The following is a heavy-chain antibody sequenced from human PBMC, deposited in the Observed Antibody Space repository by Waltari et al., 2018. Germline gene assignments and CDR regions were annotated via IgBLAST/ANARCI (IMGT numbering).Heavy chain of an antibody. V-gene: IGHV4-59*08. J-gene: IGHJ3*01. CDR2: IRHTGIT. Sequence: QVQLRESGPGLVKSSETLSITCTVSYVSVTNYFWNWIRQPPGKALEWIGYIRHTGITKVNPSLRSRVSMSVDTSKSQSSLKVTSVTATDTAVYYCARWESDWRAFNVWGQGTTVTVSS. CDR1: YVSVTNYF. D-gene: IGHD2-21*02. CDR3: ARWESDWRAFNV.